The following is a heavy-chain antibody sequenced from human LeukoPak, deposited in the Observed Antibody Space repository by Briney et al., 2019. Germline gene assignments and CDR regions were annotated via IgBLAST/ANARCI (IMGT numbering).Heavy chain of an antibody. V-gene: IGHV3-30*04. CDR1: GFTFGSHA. CDR2: IPSDGSNK. D-gene: IGHD3-22*01. Sequence: GGSLRLSCAASGFTFGSHAMHWVRQAPGKGLEWVTVIPSDGSNKYYADSVKGRFTISRDNSKNTLYLQMNSLRPEDTALYYCARDTYYYDSSGYYQYYFDYWGQGTLVTVSS. CDR3: ARDTYYYDSSGYYQYYFDY. J-gene: IGHJ4*02.